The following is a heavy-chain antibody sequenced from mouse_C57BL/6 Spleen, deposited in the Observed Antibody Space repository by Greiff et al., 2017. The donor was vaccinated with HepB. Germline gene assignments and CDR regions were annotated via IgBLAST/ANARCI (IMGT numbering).Heavy chain of an antibody. CDR1: GYTFTSYW. D-gene: IGHD1-1*01. CDR3: ARDGSSYKGAY. Sequence: QVQLQQPGAELVKPGASVKMSCKASGYTFTSYWITWVKQRPGQGLEWIGDIYPVSGSTNYNEKFKSKATLTVDTSSSTAYMQLSSLTSEDSAVYYCARDGSSYKGAYWGQGTLVTVSA. J-gene: IGHJ3*01. CDR2: IYPVSGST. V-gene: IGHV1-55*01.